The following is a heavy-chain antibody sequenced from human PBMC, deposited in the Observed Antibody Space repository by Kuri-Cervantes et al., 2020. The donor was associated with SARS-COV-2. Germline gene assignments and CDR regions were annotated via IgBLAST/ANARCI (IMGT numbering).Heavy chain of an antibody. D-gene: IGHD3-10*01. CDR3: ARDRWFGELHYYYYYGMDV. J-gene: IGHJ6*02. CDR1: GFTFSSYS. V-gene: IGHV3-21*01. CDR2: ISSSSSYI. Sequence: GGSLRLSCAASGFTFSSYSMNWVRQAPGKGLEWVSSISSSSSYIYYADSVKGRFTISRDNSKNTLYLQMNSLRAEDTAVYYCARDRWFGELHYYYYYGMDVWGQGTTVTVSS.